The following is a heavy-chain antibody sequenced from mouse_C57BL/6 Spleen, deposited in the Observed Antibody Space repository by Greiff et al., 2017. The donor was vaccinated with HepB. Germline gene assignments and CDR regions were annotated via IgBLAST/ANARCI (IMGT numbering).Heavy chain of an antibody. CDR3: ARLLITFDN. CDR1: GYTLTSYW. Sequence: QVQLQQPGAELVNPGASVNLSCKASGYTLTSYWMHWVKQRPGQGLEWIGEINPSNGRTNYNEKFKSKATLTVDKSSSTAYMQLRSPTSEDSAVYDGARLLITFDNWGQGTTLTVSS. CDR2: INPSNGRT. J-gene: IGHJ2*01. V-gene: IGHV1S81*02. D-gene: IGHD2-1*01.